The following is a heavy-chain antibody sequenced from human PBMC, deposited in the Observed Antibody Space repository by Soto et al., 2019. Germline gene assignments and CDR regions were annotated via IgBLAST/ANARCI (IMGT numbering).Heavy chain of an antibody. J-gene: IGHJ6*02. CDR3: GRFGIGGCRGGRCFTSYHFYGMDV. Sequence: GESLKISCKVLGYSVSDYWIGWVRQMPGKGLEWMGIIFPGHSDVKYSPSFQGRVIISADKSINTAHLQWSSLEASDSGTYYCGRFGIGGCRGGRCFTSYHFYGMDVWGQGTTVTVS. CDR1: GYSVSDYW. D-gene: IGHD3-16*01. CDR2: IFPGHSDV. V-gene: IGHV5-51*01.